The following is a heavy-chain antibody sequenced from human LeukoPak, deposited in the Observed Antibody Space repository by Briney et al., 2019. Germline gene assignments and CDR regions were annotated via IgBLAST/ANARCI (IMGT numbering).Heavy chain of an antibody. CDR3: NGQSGFSFDP. CDR2: GGNSGGT. CDR1: GGSLNGYY. J-gene: IGHJ5*02. D-gene: IGHD1-26*01. Sequence: SETLSLTCAVYGGSLNGYYWSWIRQPPGKGLEWIGEGGNSGGTKFNPSLKSRVTISADTSKNQSSLKLSSVTAADTAVYAKNGQSGFSFDPWGQGTLVTVSS. V-gene: IGHV4-34*01.